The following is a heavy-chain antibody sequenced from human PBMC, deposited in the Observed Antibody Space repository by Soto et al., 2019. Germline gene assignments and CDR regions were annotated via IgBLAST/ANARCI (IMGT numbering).Heavy chain of an antibody. CDR2: ITGSGGST. J-gene: IGHJ4*02. CDR1: GLTFSNYA. Sequence: PGGSLRLSCAASGLTFSNYAMGWLRQAPGRGLEWVSVITGSGGSTYYADSVKGRFTISRDNSKNTLYLQMNSLRAEDTAIYYCTKVRSSWYYFDFWGQGTLVTVSS. D-gene: IGHD6-13*01. CDR3: TKVRSSWYYFDF. V-gene: IGHV3-23*01.